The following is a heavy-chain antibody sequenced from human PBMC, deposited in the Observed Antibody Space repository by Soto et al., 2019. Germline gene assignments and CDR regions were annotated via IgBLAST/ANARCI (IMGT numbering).Heavy chain of an antibody. D-gene: IGHD6-13*01. CDR1: GGSISSYY. Sequence: SETLSLTCTVSGGSISSYYCSWIRQPAGKGLEWIGRIYTSGSTNYNPSLKSRVTMSVDTSKNQFSLKLSSVTAADTAVYYCARNGLYGQQLVDRSNWFDPWGQGTLVTVSS. CDR2: IYTSGST. V-gene: IGHV4-4*07. J-gene: IGHJ5*02. CDR3: ARNGLYGQQLVDRSNWFDP.